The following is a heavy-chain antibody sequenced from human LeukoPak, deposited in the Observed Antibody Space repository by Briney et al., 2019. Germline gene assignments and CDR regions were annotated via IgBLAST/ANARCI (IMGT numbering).Heavy chain of an antibody. CDR1: GFTVSSNY. CDR3: ARAYGHFQNFDY. V-gene: IGHV3-66*01. D-gene: IGHD4-17*01. Sequence: GGSLRVSCAASGFTVSSNYMSWVRQAPGNGMEWVSVIYSGGSTYYADSVKGRFTISRDNSKNTLYLQMNSLRAEDTAVYYCARAYGHFQNFDYWGQGTLVTVSS. J-gene: IGHJ4*02. CDR2: IYSGGST.